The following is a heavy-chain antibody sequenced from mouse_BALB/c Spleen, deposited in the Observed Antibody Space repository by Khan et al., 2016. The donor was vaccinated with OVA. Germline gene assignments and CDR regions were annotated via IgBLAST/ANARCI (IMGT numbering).Heavy chain of an antibody. Sequence: QIQLVQSGPELKKPGETVKISCKASGYTFTNYGMNWVKQAPGKGFKWMGWINTNTGEPTYAEEFKGRFVFSLETSANTAYLQINNLKNEDTATYFCAKEITALFDYWGQGTSLTVSS. CDR2: INTNTGEP. V-gene: IGHV9-3*02. CDR1: GYTFTNYG. J-gene: IGHJ2*02. CDR3: AKEITALFDY. D-gene: IGHD1-1*01.